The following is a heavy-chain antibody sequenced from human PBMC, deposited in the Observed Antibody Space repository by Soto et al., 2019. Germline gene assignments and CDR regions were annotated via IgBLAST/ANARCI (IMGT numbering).Heavy chain of an antibody. Sequence: SSETLSLTCAVYGGSFSGYYWSWIRQPPGKGLEWIGEINHSGSTNYNPSLKSRVTISVDTSKNQFSLKLSSVTAADTAVYYCAREGYYDFWSGYYAYYYYGMDVWGQGTTVTVSS. J-gene: IGHJ6*02. CDR3: AREGYYDFWSGYYAYYYYGMDV. V-gene: IGHV4-34*01. CDR2: INHSGST. D-gene: IGHD3-3*01. CDR1: GGSFSGYY.